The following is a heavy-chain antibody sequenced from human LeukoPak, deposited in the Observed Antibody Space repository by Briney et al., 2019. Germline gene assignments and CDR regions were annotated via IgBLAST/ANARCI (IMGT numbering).Heavy chain of an antibody. CDR1: GGSISSYY. V-gene: IGHV4-59*08. CDR3: ARHSYGGIATFDY. Sequence: SETLSLTCTVSGGSISSYYWSWIRQPPGKGLEWIGYIYYSGSTYYNPSLKSRVTISVDTSKNQFSLKLSSVTAADTAVYYCARHSYGGIATFDYWGQGTLVTVSS. J-gene: IGHJ4*02. D-gene: IGHD4-23*01. CDR2: IYYSGST.